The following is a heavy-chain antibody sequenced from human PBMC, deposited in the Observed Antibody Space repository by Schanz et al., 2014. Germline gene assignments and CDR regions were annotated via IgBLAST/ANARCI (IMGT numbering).Heavy chain of an antibody. CDR3: ARGTDWNLHY. CDR1: GFSLNTYG. J-gene: IGHJ4*02. Sequence: QVQLMESGGGVVQPGTSLILSCSVSGFSLNTYGIHWFRQPAGKGLEWVAVIWNNGVTKYYADSVRGRFTISRDRFQNTLYLRMSSLRAEDTAVYYCARGTDWNLHYWGQGALVTVSS. V-gene: IGHV3-33*01. CDR2: IWNNGVTK. D-gene: IGHD1-1*01.